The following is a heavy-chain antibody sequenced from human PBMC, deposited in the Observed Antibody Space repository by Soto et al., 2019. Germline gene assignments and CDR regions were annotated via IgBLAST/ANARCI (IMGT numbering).Heavy chain of an antibody. D-gene: IGHD6-19*01. V-gene: IGHV4-34*01. J-gene: IGHJ5*02. CDR1: GGSFSGYC. Sequence: LEILSLTCAVYGGSFSGYCWSWIRQPPGKGLEWIGEINHSGSTNYNPSLKSRVTISVDTSKNQFSLKLSSVTAADTAVYYCARFGIAVAGTYWFDPWGQGTLVTAPQ. CDR3: ARFGIAVAGTYWFDP. CDR2: INHSGST.